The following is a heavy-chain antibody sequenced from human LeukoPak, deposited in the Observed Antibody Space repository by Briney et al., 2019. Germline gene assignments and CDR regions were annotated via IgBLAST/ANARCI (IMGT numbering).Heavy chain of an antibody. D-gene: IGHD3-22*01. CDR3: AREGGYYDSSGYYSA. CDR1: GGSFSGYY. V-gene: IGHV4-59*01. J-gene: IGHJ5*02. Sequence: PSETLSLNCAVYGGSFSGYYWSWIRQPPGKGLEWIGYIYYSGSTNYNPSLKSRVTISVDTSKNQFSLKLSSVTAADTAVYYCAREGGYYDSSGYYSAWGQGTLVTVSS. CDR2: IYYSGST.